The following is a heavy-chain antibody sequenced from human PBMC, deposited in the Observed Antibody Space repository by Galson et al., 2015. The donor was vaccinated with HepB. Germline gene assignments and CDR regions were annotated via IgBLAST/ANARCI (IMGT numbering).Heavy chain of an antibody. CDR2: INAGNGNT. Sequence: SVKVSCKASGYTFTSYAMHWVRQAPGQRLEWMVWINAGNGNTKYSQKFQGRVTITRDTSASTAYMELSSLRSEDTAVYYCASARIQLDGYNPLPGDYWGQGTLVTVSS. J-gene: IGHJ4*02. CDR1: GYTFTSYA. CDR3: ASARIQLDGYNPLPGDY. D-gene: IGHD5-24*01. V-gene: IGHV1-3*01.